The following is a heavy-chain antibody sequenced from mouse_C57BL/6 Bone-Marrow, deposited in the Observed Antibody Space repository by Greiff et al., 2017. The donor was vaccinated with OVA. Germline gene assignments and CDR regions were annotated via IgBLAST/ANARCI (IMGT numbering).Heavy chain of an antibody. Sequence: ESGPGLVKPSQSLSLTCSVTGYSITSGYYWNWIRQFPGNKLEWMGYISYDGSNNYNPSLTNRISITRDTSKNQFFLKLNSVTTEDTATYYCARDYYGSSGAWFAYWGQGTLVTVSA. J-gene: IGHJ3*01. V-gene: IGHV3-6*01. CDR2: ISYDGSN. CDR1: GYSITSGYY. CDR3: ARDYYGSSGAWFAY. D-gene: IGHD1-1*01.